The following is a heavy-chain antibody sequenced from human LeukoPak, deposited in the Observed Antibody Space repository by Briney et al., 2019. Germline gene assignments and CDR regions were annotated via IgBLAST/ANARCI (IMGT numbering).Heavy chain of an antibody. CDR2: INHRGST. J-gene: IGHJ4*02. CDR3: ARGGLVRRFDY. Sequence: PSETLSLTCAVYGGSFSGYYWSWIRQLPGKGLEWIGEINHRGSTNYNPSLKSRVTISVDTSKNQFSLNLSSVTAADTAVYYCARGGLVRRFDYWGQGILVTVSS. CDR1: GGSFSGYY. D-gene: IGHD3-10*01. V-gene: IGHV4-34*01.